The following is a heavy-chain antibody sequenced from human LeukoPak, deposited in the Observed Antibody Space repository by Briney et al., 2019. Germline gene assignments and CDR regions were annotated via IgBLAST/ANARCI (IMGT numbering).Heavy chain of an antibody. J-gene: IGHJ6*02. CDR1: GFTFSSYW. CDR3: AKDQYSSGPPSGMDV. D-gene: IGHD6-19*01. V-gene: IGHV3-74*01. Sequence: GGSLRLSCAASGFTFSSYWMHWVRQAAGKGLVWVSRINSDGSSTSYADSVKGRFTISRDNAKNTLYLQMNSLRAEDTALYYCAKDQYSSGPPSGMDVWGQGTTVTVSS. CDR2: INSDGSST.